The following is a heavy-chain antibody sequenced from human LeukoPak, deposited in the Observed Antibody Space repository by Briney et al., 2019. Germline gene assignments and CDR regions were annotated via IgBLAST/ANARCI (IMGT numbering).Heavy chain of an antibody. V-gene: IGHV4-4*07. CDR1: GGSIGSYY. CDR3: ASTRRAAVAGRFDS. J-gene: IGHJ4*02. D-gene: IGHD6-19*01. CDR2: VHTGGST. Sequence: KPSETLSLTCTVSGGSIGSYYWSWIRQPAGKGLEWIGRVHTGGSTNYSPSLKSRVTMSVDTSKNQFSLRVHFVSAADTAVYYCASTRRAAVAGRFDSWGQGTLVTVSS.